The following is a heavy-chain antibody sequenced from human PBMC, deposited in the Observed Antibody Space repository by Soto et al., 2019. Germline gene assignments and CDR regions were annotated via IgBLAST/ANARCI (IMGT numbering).Heavy chain of an antibody. Sequence: TGGSLRLSCAASGFTFSSYAMHWVRQAPGKGLEWVAVISYDGSNKYYADSVKGRFTISRDNSKNTLYLQMNSLRADDTAVYYCAREGGNLDYWGQGTLVTVSS. CDR2: ISYDGSNK. J-gene: IGHJ4*02. V-gene: IGHV3-30-3*01. CDR3: AREGGNLDY. CDR1: GFTFSSYA. D-gene: IGHD2-15*01.